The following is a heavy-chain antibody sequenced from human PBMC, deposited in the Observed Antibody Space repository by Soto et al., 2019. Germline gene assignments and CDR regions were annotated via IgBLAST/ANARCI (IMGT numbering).Heavy chain of an antibody. D-gene: IGHD6-19*01. Sequence: GSLRLSWVASGFCISTHALTWVRQAPGKGLEWVSSFSGRSGDTYYAASVKGRFTISGDSSKNTVILQMNNLRADDTALYYWARDSSAWPNYFDSWGQGIQVTVSS. CDR3: ARDSSAWPNYFDS. CDR1: GFCISTHA. V-gene: IGHV3-23*01. J-gene: IGHJ4*02. CDR2: FSGRSGDT.